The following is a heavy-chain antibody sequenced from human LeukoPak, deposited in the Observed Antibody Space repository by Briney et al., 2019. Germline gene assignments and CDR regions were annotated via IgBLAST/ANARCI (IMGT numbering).Heavy chain of an antibody. CDR1: GYSISSGYY. CDR3: ARGYGSGSYYTSSY. J-gene: IGHJ4*02. V-gene: IGHV4-38-2*02. D-gene: IGHD3-10*01. CDR2: IYHSGST. Sequence: PSETLSLTCTVSGYSISSGYYWGWIRQPPGKGLEWIGSIYHSGSTNYNPSLKSRVTISVDTSKNQFSLKLSSVTAADTAVYYCARGYGSGSYYTSSYWGQGTLVTVSS.